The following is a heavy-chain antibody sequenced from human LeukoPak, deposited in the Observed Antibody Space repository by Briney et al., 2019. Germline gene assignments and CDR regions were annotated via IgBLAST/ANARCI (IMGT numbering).Heavy chain of an antibody. Sequence: GGSLRLSCAASGFTFSSYWMSWVRQAPGKGLEWVANIKQDGSEKYYVDSVKGRFTISRDNAKNSLYLQMNGLRAEDTAVYYCARVERDSGSYVGDYWGQGTLVTVSS. J-gene: IGHJ4*02. CDR1: GFTFSSYW. CDR2: IKQDGSEK. D-gene: IGHD1-26*01. V-gene: IGHV3-7*01. CDR3: ARVERDSGSYVGDY.